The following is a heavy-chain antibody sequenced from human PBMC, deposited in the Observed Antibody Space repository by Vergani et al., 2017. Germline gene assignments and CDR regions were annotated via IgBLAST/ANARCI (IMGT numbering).Heavy chain of an antibody. CDR1: GYTFTDYY. D-gene: IGHD3-10*01. CDR3: ATDRRVVRGRKYWFDP. Sequence: EVQLVQSGAEVKKPGAPVKISCKVSGYTFTDYYMHWVQQAPGKGLEWMGLVDPEDGETIYAEKFQVRVTIPADTSTDTAYMELSILRSEDTAVYYCATDRRVVRGRKYWFDPWGQGTLVTVSS. J-gene: IGHJ5*02. CDR2: VDPEDGET. V-gene: IGHV1-69-2*01.